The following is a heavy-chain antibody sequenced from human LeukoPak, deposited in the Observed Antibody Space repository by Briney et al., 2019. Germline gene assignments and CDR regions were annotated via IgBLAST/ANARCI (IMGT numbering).Heavy chain of an antibody. Sequence: SQTLSLTCTVSGGSISSGGYYWSWIRQPPGKGLEWIGYIYHSGSTYYNPSLKSRVTISVDRSKNQFSLKLSSVTAADTAVYYCARVSKAPYDFWSGYHHYYYMDVWGKGTTVTVSS. D-gene: IGHD3-3*01. CDR3: ARVSKAPYDFWSGYHHYYYMDV. CDR1: GGSISSGGYY. CDR2: IYHSGST. J-gene: IGHJ6*03. V-gene: IGHV4-30-2*01.